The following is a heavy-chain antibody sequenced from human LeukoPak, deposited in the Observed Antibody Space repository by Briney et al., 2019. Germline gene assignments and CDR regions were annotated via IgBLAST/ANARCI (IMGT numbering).Heavy chain of an antibody. Sequence: GGSLRLSCAASGFTFSNYNMNWVRQAPGKGLEWVSHISSSSSTIYYADSVEGRFTISRDNAKNSLYLQMNSLRAEDTAVYYCARQTYSSSYYYYFDSWGQGTLVTVSS. D-gene: IGHD3-22*01. J-gene: IGHJ4*02. V-gene: IGHV3-48*01. CDR3: ARQTYSSSYYYYFDS. CDR1: GFTFSNYN. CDR2: ISSSSSTI.